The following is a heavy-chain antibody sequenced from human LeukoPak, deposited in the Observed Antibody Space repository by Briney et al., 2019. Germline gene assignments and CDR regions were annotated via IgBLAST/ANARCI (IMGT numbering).Heavy chain of an antibody. V-gene: IGHV1-69*13. J-gene: IGHJ3*02. CDR3: ARGPPHYDYVWGSYRYTRADAFDI. Sequence: GASVKVSCKASGGTFSSYAISWVRQAPGQGLEWMGGIIPIFGTANYAQKFQGRVTITADESTSTAYMELSSLRSEDTAVYYCARGPPHYDYVWGSYRYTRADAFDIWGQGTMVTVSS. D-gene: IGHD3-16*02. CDR1: GGTFSSYA. CDR2: IIPIFGTA.